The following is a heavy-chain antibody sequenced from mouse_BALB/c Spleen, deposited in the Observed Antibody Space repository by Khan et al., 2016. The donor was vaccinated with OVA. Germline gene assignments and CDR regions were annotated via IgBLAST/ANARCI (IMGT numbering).Heavy chain of an antibody. CDR2: IYPGSVNT. Sequence: QVQLKQSGPELVKPGASVRMSCKASAYSFTTYYIHWVKQRPGQGLEWIGWIYPGSVNTNYNAKFKGKATLTADKSSSTVYMQLSRQTSEDAAVYGCARDGYVVEGAKDCWDRGTSVTVS. J-gene: IGHJ4*01. D-gene: IGHD2-2*01. V-gene: IGHV1S56*01. CDR1: AYSFTTYY. CDR3: ARDGYVVEGAKDC.